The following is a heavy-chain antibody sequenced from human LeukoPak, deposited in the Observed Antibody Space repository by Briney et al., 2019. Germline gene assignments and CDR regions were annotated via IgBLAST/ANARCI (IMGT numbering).Heavy chain of an antibody. CDR1: GFTVSSYA. CDR3: AEGRSILRYFDY. CDR2: ISGSGGST. Sequence: PGGSLRLSCAASGFTVSSYAMSWVRQAPGKGLEWVSAISGSGGSTYYADSVKGRFTISRDNSKNTLYLQMNSLRAEDTSVYYCAEGRSILRYFDYWGPGTLVTVSS. J-gene: IGHJ4*02. D-gene: IGHD3-9*01. V-gene: IGHV3-23*01.